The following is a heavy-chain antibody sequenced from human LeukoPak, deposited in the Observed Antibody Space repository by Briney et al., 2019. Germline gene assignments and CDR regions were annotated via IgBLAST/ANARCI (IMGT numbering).Heavy chain of an antibody. CDR2: ISAYNGNT. CDR3: ARENSVNYYDSSGYQLDY. J-gene: IGHJ4*02. V-gene: IGHV1-18*04. D-gene: IGHD3-22*01. CDR1: GYTFTGYY. Sequence: GASVKVSCKASGYTFTGYYMHWVRQAPGQGLEWMGWISAYNGNTNYAQKLQGRVTMTTDTSTSTAYMELRSLRSDDTAVYYCARENSVNYYDSSGYQLDYWGQGTLVTVSS.